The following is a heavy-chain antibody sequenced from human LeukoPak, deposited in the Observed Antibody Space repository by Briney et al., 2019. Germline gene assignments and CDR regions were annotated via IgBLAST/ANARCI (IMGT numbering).Heavy chain of an antibody. V-gene: IGHV4-59*13. J-gene: IGHJ5*02. Sequence: SETLSLTCTVSGASISSYYWSWIRQPPGKGLEWIGYIYYSGYTNYNPSLKSRVTISVDTSKNQFSLKVNSVTAADTALYYCARDLGYCSTTSCYPWFDPWGQGTLAIVSS. CDR3: ARDLGYCSTTSCYPWFDP. CDR1: GASISSYY. D-gene: IGHD2-2*03. CDR2: IYYSGYT.